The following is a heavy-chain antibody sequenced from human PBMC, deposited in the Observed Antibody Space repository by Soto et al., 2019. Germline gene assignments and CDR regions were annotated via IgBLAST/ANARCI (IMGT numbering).Heavy chain of an antibody. J-gene: IGHJ6*02. D-gene: IGHD3-10*01. CDR3: ARDVQRGMDV. CDR2: ISYDGSNK. V-gene: IGHV3-30-3*01. CDR1: GFTFSSYA. Sequence: GGSLRLSCAAAGFTFSSYAMHWVRQAPGKGLEWVAVISYDGSNKYYADSVKGRFTISRDNSKNTLYLQMNSLRAEDTAVYYCARDVQRGMDVWGQGTTVTVSS.